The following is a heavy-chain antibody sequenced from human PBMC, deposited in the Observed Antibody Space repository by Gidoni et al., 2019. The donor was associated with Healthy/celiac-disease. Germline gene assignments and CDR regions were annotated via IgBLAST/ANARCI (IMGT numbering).Heavy chain of an antibody. V-gene: IGHV4-61*01. CDR1: GGSVSRGSYY. J-gene: IGHJ4*02. D-gene: IGHD3-22*01. CDR3: ARESLYYYDSSGRFDY. CDR2: IYYSGYT. Sequence: QVQLQQSGPGLVTRSQTLSLTCAVSGGSVSRGSYYWSWIRQPPGKGLEWIGYIYYSGYTNYNPSRKSRVTISVDTSKNQFSLKLSSVTAADTAVYYCARESLYYYDSSGRFDYWGQGTLVTVSS.